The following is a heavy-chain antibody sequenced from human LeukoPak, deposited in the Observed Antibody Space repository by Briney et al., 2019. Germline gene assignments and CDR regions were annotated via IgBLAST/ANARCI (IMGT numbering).Heavy chain of an antibody. CDR1: GFSFSSYG. Sequence: PGGSLRLSCAASGFSFSSYGMHWVRQAPGKGLEWVSAITTSGSTYYADSVKGRFTISRDNSKNTLYLQMNTLRAEDTAVYYCAKRIGYVDYWGQGTLVTVSS. D-gene: IGHD3-22*01. V-gene: IGHV3-23*01. J-gene: IGHJ4*02. CDR2: ITTSGST. CDR3: AKRIGYVDY.